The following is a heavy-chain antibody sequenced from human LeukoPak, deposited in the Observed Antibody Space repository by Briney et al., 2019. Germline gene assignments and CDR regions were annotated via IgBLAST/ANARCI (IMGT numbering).Heavy chain of an antibody. D-gene: IGHD3-3*01. J-gene: IGHJ4*02. Sequence: ASVKVSCKASGYTFTSYAMHWVRQAPGQRLEWMGWINAGNGNTKYSQKFQGRVTMTRDTSISTAYMELSRLRSDDTAVYYCASRYDDFWSGSLDYWGQXTLVTVSS. V-gene: IGHV1-3*01. CDR3: ASRYDDFWSGSLDY. CDR1: GYTFTSYA. CDR2: INAGNGNT.